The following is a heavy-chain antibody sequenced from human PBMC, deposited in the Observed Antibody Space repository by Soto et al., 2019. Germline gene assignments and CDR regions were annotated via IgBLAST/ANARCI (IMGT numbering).Heavy chain of an antibody. CDR3: ARRSFGPYYHDYYLDV. V-gene: IGHV3-7*01. CDR2: IKVDGSEK. D-gene: IGHD3-22*01. CDR1: GFTFSGYW. J-gene: IGHJ6*02. Sequence: EVQLVESGGGLVQPGGSLRLSCAASGFTFSGYWMSWVRQAPGKGLEWVATIKVDGSEKYYVDSVRGRFTISRDDAKSSLYLQMNSLRAEETAVYYCARRSFGPYYHDYYLDVWGQGTTVTVSS.